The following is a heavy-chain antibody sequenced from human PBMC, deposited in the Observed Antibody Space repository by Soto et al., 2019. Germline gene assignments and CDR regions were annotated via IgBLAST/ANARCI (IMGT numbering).Heavy chain of an antibody. J-gene: IGHJ4*02. D-gene: IGHD2-21*02. CDR2: ISGSGAST. CDR3: ASHLTAGPLGALYY. Sequence: LRLSCAASAFTFTNYAMSWVRQAPGKGLEWVSAISGSGASTYYADFVKGRFTISRDNSKNTLYLQMNSLRAEDTAVYYCASHLTAGPLGALYYWGQGTLVTVSS. CDR1: AFTFTNYA. V-gene: IGHV3-23*01.